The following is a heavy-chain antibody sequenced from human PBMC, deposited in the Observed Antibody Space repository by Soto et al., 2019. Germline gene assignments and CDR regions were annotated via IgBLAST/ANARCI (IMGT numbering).Heavy chain of an antibody. CDR1: GFSLSTSGVG. V-gene: IGHV2-5*02. D-gene: IGHD3-22*01. CDR3: AHRGFDSTSRWFDP. CDR2: IYWDDDK. Sequence: QITLKESGPSLVKPTQTLTLTCTFSGFSLSTSGVGVGWIRQPPGKAMEWLALIYWDDDKRYSPSLKSRLTIAKDPSKNQVVLTMTNMDPVDTATYYCAHRGFDSTSRWFDPWGQGTLVTVSS. J-gene: IGHJ5*02.